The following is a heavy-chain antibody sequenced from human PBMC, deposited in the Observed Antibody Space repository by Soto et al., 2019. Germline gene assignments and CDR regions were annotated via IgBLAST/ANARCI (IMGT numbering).Heavy chain of an antibody. V-gene: IGHV4-59*01. Sequence: SETLSLTCTVSGGSISSYYWSWIRQPPGKGLEWIGYIYYSGSTNYNPSLKSRVTISVDTSKNQFSLKLSSVTAADTAVYYCARENRGNNWFDPWGQGTLVTVSS. CDR1: GGSISSYY. CDR2: IYYSGST. CDR3: ARENRGNNWFDP. J-gene: IGHJ5*02.